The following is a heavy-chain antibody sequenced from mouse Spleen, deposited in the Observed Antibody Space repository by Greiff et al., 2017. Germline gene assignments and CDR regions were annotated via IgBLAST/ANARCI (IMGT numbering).Heavy chain of an antibody. V-gene: IGHV1-69*02. J-gene: IGHJ2*01. CDR1: GYTFTSYW. D-gene: IGHD3-1*01. Sequence: VKLQQPGAELVRPGASVKLSCKASGYTFTSYWINWVKQRPGQGLEWIGNIYPSDSYTNYNQKFKDKATLTVDKSSSTAYMQLSSPTSEDSAVYYCTRQLGLDYFDYWGQGTTLTVSS. CDR3: TRQLGLDYFDY. CDR2: IYPSDSYT.